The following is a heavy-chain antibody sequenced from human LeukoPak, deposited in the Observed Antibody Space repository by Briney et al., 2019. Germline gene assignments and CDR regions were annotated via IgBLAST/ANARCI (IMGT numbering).Heavy chain of an antibody. V-gene: IGHV3-23*01. CDR2: ISDSGGTT. CDR3: AKSSDGSTSFDQ. J-gene: IGHJ4*02. CDR1: GFTFRTYA. D-gene: IGHD2-2*01. Sequence: GGSLRLSCVASGFTFRTYAMSWVRQAPGKGLEWVSGISDSGGTTYYVDSVKGRFTITRDNSKNTLYLQINSLRAEDMALYYCAKSSDGSTSFDQWGQGTLVTVSS.